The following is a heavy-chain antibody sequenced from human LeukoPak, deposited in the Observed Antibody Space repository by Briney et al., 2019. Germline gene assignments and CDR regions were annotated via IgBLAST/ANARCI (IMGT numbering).Heavy chain of an antibody. CDR1: GFTFSSYA. D-gene: IGHD2-21*01. CDR3: AKAPVVVIAARFGY. CDR2: ISDSGGST. V-gene: IGHV3-23*01. J-gene: IGHJ4*02. Sequence: GGSLRLSCAASGFTFSSYAMSWVRQAPGKGLEWVSAISDSGGSTYYADSVRGRFTISRENSKHTMHLQMNSLRAEDTAVYYCAKAPVVVIAARFGYWGQGTLVTVSS.